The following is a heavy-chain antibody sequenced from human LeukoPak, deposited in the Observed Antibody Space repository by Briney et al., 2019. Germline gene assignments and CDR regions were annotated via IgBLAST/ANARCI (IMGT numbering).Heavy chain of an antibody. CDR1: GITFSSYW. CDR3: ARGRPHGNDY. Sequence: PGGSLRLSCAASGITFSSYWMNWVRQAPGKGLVWVSRIASDGSSTTYADSVKGRFSISRDNAKNTLYLQMNSLRVEDTAVYYCARGRPHGNDYWGQGTLVTVSS. CDR2: IASDGSST. D-gene: IGHD4-23*01. J-gene: IGHJ4*02. V-gene: IGHV3-74*01.